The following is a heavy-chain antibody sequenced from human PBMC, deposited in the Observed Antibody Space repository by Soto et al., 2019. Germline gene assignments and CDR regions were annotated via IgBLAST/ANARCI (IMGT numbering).Heavy chain of an antibody. CDR2: ISAYSGNT. Sequence: GASVKVSCKASGYTFPSYGISWVRQAPGQGLEWMGWISAYSGNTNYAQKVQGRVTMTTDTSTSTAYMELRSLRSDDTAVYYCAKVANYDFWSGSPRRMYYFAYWGQGTLVPVSS. D-gene: IGHD3-3*01. V-gene: IGHV1-18*01. CDR3: AKVANYDFWSGSPRRMYYFAY. CDR1: GYTFPSYG. J-gene: IGHJ4*02.